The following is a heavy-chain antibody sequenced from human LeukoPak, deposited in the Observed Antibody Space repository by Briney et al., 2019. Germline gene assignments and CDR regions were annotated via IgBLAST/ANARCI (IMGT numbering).Heavy chain of an antibody. Sequence: PGGSLRLSCAASGFTFSSYGMHWVRQAPGKGLEWVAVIWYDGSKKYYADSVKGRFTISRGNSKNTLYLQMNSLRAEDTAVYYCARDLGDYGIDSWGQGTLVTVSS. D-gene: IGHD4-17*01. CDR3: ARDLGDYGIDS. V-gene: IGHV3-33*01. J-gene: IGHJ4*02. CDR1: GFTFSSYG. CDR2: IWYDGSKK.